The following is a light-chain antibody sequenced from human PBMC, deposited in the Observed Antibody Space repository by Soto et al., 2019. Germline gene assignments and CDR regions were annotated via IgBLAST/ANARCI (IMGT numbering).Light chain of an antibody. CDR3: QSFDNSLSGFYV. CDR2: GNT. Sequence: QPVLTQTPSVSGAPGQTITISCTGTDSNIGAGYDVHWYQHLPGRAPKLLIFGNTHRPSGVPDRFSGSKSGTSASLAITGLQPEDEADYYCQSFDNSLSGFYVFGSGTKLTVL. V-gene: IGLV1-40*01. J-gene: IGLJ1*01. CDR1: DSNIGAGYD.